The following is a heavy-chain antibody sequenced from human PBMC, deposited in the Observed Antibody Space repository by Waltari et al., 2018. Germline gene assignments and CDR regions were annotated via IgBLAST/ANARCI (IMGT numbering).Heavy chain of an antibody. V-gene: IGHV3-23*05. D-gene: IGHD3-10*01. J-gene: IGHJ4*02. Sequence: YSSYAMSWVRQAPGKGLEWVSGIDNSGETTYYAGSVKGRFTISRDDSRNTVYLHMTTLRVDDTAVYYCAKDSGYSMIRGRENSWGQGTLVIVSS. CDR3: AKDSGYSMIRGRENS. CDR1: YSSYA. CDR2: IDNSGETT.